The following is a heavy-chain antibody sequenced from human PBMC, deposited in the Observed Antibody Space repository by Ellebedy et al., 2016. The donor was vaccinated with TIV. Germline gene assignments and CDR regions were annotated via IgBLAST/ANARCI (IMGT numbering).Heavy chain of an antibody. CDR1: RITFSTYS. D-gene: IGHD4-17*01. J-gene: IGHJ6*02. Sequence: PGGSLRLSCVASRITFSTYSMNWVRQAPGKGLEWASYISGSSSIIYYADSVKCRFTISRDNAKNSLYLQMNSLRDEDTAVYYCARAPQGGDYGDYYYGMDVWGQGTTVTVSS. CDR3: ARAPQGGDYGDYYYGMDV. V-gene: IGHV3-48*02. CDR2: ISGSSSII.